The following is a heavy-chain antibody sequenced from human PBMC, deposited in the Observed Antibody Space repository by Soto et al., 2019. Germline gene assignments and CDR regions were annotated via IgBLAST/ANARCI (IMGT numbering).Heavy chain of an antibody. Sequence: SVKVACKASGGTFSSYAISWVRQAPGQGLEWMGGIIPIFGTANYAQKCQGRVTITADESTSTAYMELSSLRSEDTAVYYCAGGGQQPLVPYSYYYGMDVCRQRPTVTASS. J-gene: IGHJ6*02. CDR2: IIPIFGTA. V-gene: IGHV1-69*13. CDR1: GGTFSSYA. D-gene: IGHD6-13*01. CDR3: AGGGQQPLVPYSYYYGMDV.